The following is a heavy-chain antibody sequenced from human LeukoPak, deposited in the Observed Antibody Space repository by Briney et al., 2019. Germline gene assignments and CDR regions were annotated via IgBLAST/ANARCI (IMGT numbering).Heavy chain of an antibody. D-gene: IGHD1-1*01. CDR1: GFTFSSYE. CDR2: ISSSGSTI. Sequence: GGSLRLSCAASGFTFSSYEMNWVRQAPGKGLEWVSYISSSGSTIYYADSVKGRFTISRDNAKNSLYLQMNSLRAEDTAAYYCARPGTHVGFDYWGQGTLVTVSS. J-gene: IGHJ4*02. V-gene: IGHV3-48*03. CDR3: ARPGTHVGFDY.